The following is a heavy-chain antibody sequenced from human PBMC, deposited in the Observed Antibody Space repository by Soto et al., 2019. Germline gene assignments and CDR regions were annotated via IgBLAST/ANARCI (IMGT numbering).Heavy chain of an antibody. D-gene: IGHD5-12*01. CDR1: GFALSTSGVG. CDR3: AHVYGGYDNFDY. V-gene: IGHV2-5*02. Sequence: QITLKESGPTLVKPTQTLTLTCTFSGFALSTSGVGVGWIRQPPGKALEWLALIYWDADKRYSPSPKSRLTITKDTSKTQVVLTMTNMDPVDTATYYCAHVYGGYDNFDYWGQGTLVTVSS. CDR2: IYWDADK. J-gene: IGHJ4*02.